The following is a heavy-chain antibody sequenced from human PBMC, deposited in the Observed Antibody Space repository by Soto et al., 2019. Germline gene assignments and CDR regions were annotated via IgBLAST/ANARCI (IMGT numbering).Heavy chain of an antibody. J-gene: IGHJ3*02. Sequence: QVQLVQSGAEVKKPGSSVKVSCKASGGTFSSYTFSWVRQAPGQGLEWMGGIIPIFATTNYAQKFQGRVTITADESTSTAYMALSSLRSEDTAVYYCAKDLYSNYGDAFDIWGQGTMVTVSS. CDR3: AKDLYSNYGDAFDI. CDR1: GGTFSSYT. D-gene: IGHD4-4*01. CDR2: IIPIFATT. V-gene: IGHV1-69*01.